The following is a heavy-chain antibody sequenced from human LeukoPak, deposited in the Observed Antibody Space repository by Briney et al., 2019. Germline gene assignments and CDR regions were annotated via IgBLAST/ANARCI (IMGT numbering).Heavy chain of an antibody. CDR3: ARGGGLADY. CDR1: GFTFSNYW. J-gene: IGHJ4*02. V-gene: IGHV3-7*01. CDR2: IKQDGSQI. D-gene: IGHD6-19*01. Sequence: PGGSLRLSCAASGFTFSNYWMTWVRQAPGKGLEWVANIKQDGSQIYYVDSVKGRFTISRDNAKSSLYLQMNSLTAEDTAVYYCARGGGLADYWGRGTLVTVSS.